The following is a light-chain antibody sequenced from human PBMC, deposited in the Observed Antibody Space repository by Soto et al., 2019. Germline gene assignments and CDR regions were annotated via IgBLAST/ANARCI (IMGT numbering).Light chain of an antibody. Sequence: DIQLTQSPSFLSASVGDRVTITCRASQGISSYLAWYQQKPGKAPKLLIYAASTLQSGDPSRFSGSGSGTEFTLTISSLQPEDVATYYCQQLNSYPRFTFGPGTKVDIK. J-gene: IGKJ3*01. CDR3: QQLNSYPRFT. CDR2: AAS. V-gene: IGKV1-9*01. CDR1: QGISSY.